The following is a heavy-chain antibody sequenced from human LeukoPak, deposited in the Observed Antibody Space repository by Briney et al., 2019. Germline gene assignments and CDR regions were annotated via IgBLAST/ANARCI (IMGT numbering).Heavy chain of an antibody. CDR2: IYTSGST. Sequence: SQTLSLTCTVSGGSISSGSYYWSWIRQPAGKGLEWIGRIYTSGSTNYNPSLKSRVTISVDTSKNQFSLKLSSVTAADTAVYYCASTRGDYVDWFDPWGQGTLVTVSS. V-gene: IGHV4-61*02. J-gene: IGHJ5*02. CDR3: ASTRGDYVDWFDP. CDR1: GGSISSGSYY. D-gene: IGHD4-17*01.